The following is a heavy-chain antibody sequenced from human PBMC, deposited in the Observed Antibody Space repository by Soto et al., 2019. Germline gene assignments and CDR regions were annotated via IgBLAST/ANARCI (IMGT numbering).Heavy chain of an antibody. CDR2: ISGSGAET. J-gene: IGHJ5*02. Sequence: EVHLLESGGDLVQPGGSLRVSCVASGFSFSNYAMSWVRQAPGKGREWVSGISGSGAETHYADSVKGRFTISSDNSENAVYLEMGSLNVGDTSVYYCARSEGAAGVGGFATWGRGPLVTVSS. CDR1: GFSFSNYA. CDR3: ARSEGAAGVGGFAT. D-gene: IGHD6-25*01. V-gene: IGHV3-23*01.